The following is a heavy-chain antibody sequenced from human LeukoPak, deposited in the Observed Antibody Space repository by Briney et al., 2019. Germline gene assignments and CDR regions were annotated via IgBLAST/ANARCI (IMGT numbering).Heavy chain of an antibody. Sequence: PSETLSLTCTVSGGSISSSSYYWSWIRQPAGKGLEWIGRIYTSGSTNYNPSLKSRVTMSVDTSKNQFSLKLSSVTAADTAVYYCARVSWIQQSPDYYGMDVWGQGTTVTVSS. CDR2: IYTSGST. J-gene: IGHJ6*02. V-gene: IGHV4-61*02. D-gene: IGHD5-18*01. CDR1: GGSISSSSYY. CDR3: ARVSWIQQSPDYYGMDV.